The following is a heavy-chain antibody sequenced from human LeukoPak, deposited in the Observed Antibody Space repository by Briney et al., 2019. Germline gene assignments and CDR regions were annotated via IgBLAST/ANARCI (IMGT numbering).Heavy chain of an antibody. CDR1: GLTFSNAW. Sequence: GGSLRLSCAASGLTFSNAWMSWVRQAPGKGLEWVADIKEDGSEKYYVDSVKGRFTISRDNAKNSLYVQMNSLRAEDTAVYYCALNPDYYGSGSFDYWGQGTLVTVSS. CDR3: ALNPDYYGSGSFDY. J-gene: IGHJ4*02. D-gene: IGHD3-10*01. V-gene: IGHV3-7*01. CDR2: IKEDGSEK.